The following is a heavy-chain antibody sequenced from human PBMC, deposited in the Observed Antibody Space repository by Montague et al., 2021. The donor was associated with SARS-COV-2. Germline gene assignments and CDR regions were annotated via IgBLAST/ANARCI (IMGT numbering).Heavy chain of an antibody. V-gene: IGHV3-7*03. CDR1: GFSYTIHY. CDR2: IIREGTET. Sequence: SLRLSCAASGFSYTIHYMSWVRQAPGEGLQWIAKIIREGTETYYADSVRGRFIVSRDNAIKSMTLEMHSLTVDDTAVYYCVREVWWSFDLWGQGAPVTVSS. J-gene: IGHJ4*02. CDR3: VREVWWSFDL. D-gene: IGHD2-8*02.